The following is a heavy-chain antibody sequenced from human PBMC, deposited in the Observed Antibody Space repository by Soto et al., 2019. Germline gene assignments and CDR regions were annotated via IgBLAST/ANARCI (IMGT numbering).Heavy chain of an antibody. J-gene: IGHJ4*02. CDR3: ARGGARCGGDCYSILAY. V-gene: IGHV1-46*01. CDR1: GYTFTSYG. Sequence: GASVKVSCKASGYTFTSYGISWVRQAPGQGLEWMGLINPCGGSTIYAQKFQGRVTMTRDTSTSTFYMELSSLRSEDTAVYYCARGGARCGGDCYSILAYWGQGTLVTVSS. D-gene: IGHD2-21*02. CDR2: INPCGGST.